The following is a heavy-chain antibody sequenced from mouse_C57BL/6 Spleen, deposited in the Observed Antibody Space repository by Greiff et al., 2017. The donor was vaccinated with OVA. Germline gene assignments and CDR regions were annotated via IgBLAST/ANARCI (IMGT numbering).Heavy chain of an antibody. J-gene: IGHJ4*01. Sequence: EVKLMESGPGMVKPSQSLSLTCTVTGYSITSGYDWHWIRHFPGNKLEWMGYISYSGSTNYNPSLKSRISITHDTSKNHVFLKLNSVTTEDTAPYYCARTYYYGSSYGAMDYWGQGTSVTVSS. CDR1: GYSITSGYD. D-gene: IGHD1-1*01. CDR3: ARTYYYGSSYGAMDY. V-gene: IGHV3-1*01. CDR2: ISYSGST.